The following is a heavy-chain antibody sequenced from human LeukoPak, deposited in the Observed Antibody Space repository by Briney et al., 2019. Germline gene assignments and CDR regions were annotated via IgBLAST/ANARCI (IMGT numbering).Heavy chain of an antibody. CDR1: GFTFRDYN. CDR2: INDSGSPI. J-gene: IGHJ6*02. Sequence: GGSLRLSCAASGFTFRDYNMNWVRQAPGKGLEWVSYINDSGSPIHYADSVNGRFTISRDNAKNSLYLQMNSLRAEDSAVYYCARSIGLTGGGVDVWGRGTTVTVSS. V-gene: IGHV3-11*01. CDR3: ARSIGLTGGGVDV. D-gene: IGHD3-9*01.